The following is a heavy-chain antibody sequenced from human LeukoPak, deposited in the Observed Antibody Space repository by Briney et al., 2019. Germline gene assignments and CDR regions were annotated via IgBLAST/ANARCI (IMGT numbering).Heavy chain of an antibody. Sequence: SETLSLTCAVSGGSFSGYYWSWIRQPPGKGLEWIGEINHSGSTNYNPSLKSRVTISVDTSKNLFSLKLNSVTAADTATYYCARGGIPFSFDFWGQGTLVTVSS. J-gene: IGHJ4*02. CDR1: GGSFSGYY. CDR3: ARGGIPFSFDF. V-gene: IGHV4-34*01. CDR2: INHSGST. D-gene: IGHD3-10*01.